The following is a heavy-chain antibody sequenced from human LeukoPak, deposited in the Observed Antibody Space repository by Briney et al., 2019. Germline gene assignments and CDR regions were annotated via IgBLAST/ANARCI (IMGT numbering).Heavy chain of an antibody. D-gene: IGHD5-18*01. V-gene: IGHV4-39*01. CDR3: ARGGGGYSYGLPYYYYYMDV. J-gene: IGHJ6*03. CDR1: GGSISSSSYY. Sequence: PSETLSLTCIVSGGSISSSSYYWGWIRQPPGKGLEWIGSIYYSGSTYYNPSLKSRVTISVDTSKNQFSLKLSSVTAADTAVYYCARGGGGYSYGLPYYYYYMDVWGKGTTVTISS. CDR2: IYYSGST.